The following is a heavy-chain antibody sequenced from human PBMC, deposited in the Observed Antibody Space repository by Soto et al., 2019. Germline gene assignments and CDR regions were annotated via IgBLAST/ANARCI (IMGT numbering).Heavy chain of an antibody. V-gene: IGHV3-23*01. CDR1: GFTFSSYA. D-gene: IGHD3-22*01. Sequence: GSLRLSCAASGFTFSSYAMSWVRQAPGKGLEWVSAISGSGGSTYYADSVKGRFTISRDNSKNTLYVQMNSLRAEDTAVYYCAKATYYYDSSGYFPFDYWGQGTRVTVSS. J-gene: IGHJ4*02. CDR2: ISGSGGST. CDR3: AKATYYYDSSGYFPFDY.